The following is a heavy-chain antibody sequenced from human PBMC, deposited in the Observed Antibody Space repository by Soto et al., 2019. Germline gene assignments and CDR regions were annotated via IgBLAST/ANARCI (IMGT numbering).Heavy chain of an antibody. V-gene: IGHV1-46*02. CDR2: INPSGGST. CDR1: GYTFNNYY. J-gene: IGHJ4*02. Sequence: QVQLVQSGTEVQKSGSSVKVSCKASGYTFNNYYIHWVRQAPGQGLEWLGVINPSGGSTNYAQKLQGRVTVTRVTSTSTVHMELTSLRSDDRGLYFCASEWVSSGLNAHWGQGTLVTVSS. D-gene: IGHD6-19*01. CDR3: ASEWVSSGLNAH.